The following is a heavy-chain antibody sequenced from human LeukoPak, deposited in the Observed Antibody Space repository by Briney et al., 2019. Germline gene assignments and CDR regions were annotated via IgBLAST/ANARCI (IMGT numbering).Heavy chain of an antibody. V-gene: IGHV3-48*01. CDR3: ARWGNSTAIDY. D-gene: IGHD6-13*01. CDR1: GFTFSSYW. J-gene: IGHJ4*02. CDR2: LSSRSTII. Sequence: GGSLRLSCAASGFTFSSYWMSWVRQAPGKGLEWVSYLSSRSTIIYYADSVKGRFTISRDNAKNSLYLQMNSLRAEDTAVYYCARWGNSTAIDYWGQGTLVTVSS.